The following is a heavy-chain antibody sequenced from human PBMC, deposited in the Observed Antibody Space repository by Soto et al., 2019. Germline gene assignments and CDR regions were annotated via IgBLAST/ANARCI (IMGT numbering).Heavy chain of an antibody. CDR1: GFTFSSYA. J-gene: IGHJ3*02. V-gene: IGHV3-23*01. Sequence: LSLTCAASGFTFSSYAMSWVRQAPGKGLEWVSAISGSGGSTYYADSVKGRFTISRDNSKNTLYLQMNSLRAEDTAVYYCAKDHGSRWDHDAFDIWGQGTMVTVSS. D-gene: IGHD6-13*01. CDR2: ISGSGGST. CDR3: AKDHGSRWDHDAFDI.